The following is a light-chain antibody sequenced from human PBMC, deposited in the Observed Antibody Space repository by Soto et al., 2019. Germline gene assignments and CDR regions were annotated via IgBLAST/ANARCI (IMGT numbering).Light chain of an antibody. J-gene: IGLJ2*01. CDR3: GTWDSSLSAV. V-gene: IGLV1-51*02. CDR1: SSNIGKNF. CDR2: ENN. Sequence: QSVLTQPPSVSAAPGQKVTISCSGSSSNIGKNFVSWYQQVPGTAPKLLIYENNKRPSGIPDRFSGSKSGTSATLGITGLQIGDEADYYCGTWDSSLSAVFGGGTKLTVL.